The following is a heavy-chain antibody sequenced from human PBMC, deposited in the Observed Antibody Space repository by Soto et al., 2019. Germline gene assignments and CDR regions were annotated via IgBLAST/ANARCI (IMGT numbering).Heavy chain of an antibody. CDR3: ARDRGSYSPFDY. CDR2: INAGNGNT. Sequence: QVQLVQSGAEVKKPGASVKVSCKASGYTFTSYAIHWVRQAPGQRLEWMGWINAGNGNTRYSQKFQGRVTIARDTSASTAYMELSSLRSEDTAVYYCARDRGSYSPFDYWGQGSLVTVSS. CDR1: GYTFTSYA. V-gene: IGHV1-3*01. J-gene: IGHJ4*02. D-gene: IGHD1-26*01.